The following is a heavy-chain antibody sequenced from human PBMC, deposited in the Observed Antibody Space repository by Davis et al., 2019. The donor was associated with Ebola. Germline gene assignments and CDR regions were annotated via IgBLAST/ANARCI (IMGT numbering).Heavy chain of an antibody. CDR3: ARGNYGDYIVLYYYNMDV. D-gene: IGHD4-17*01. V-gene: IGHV4-39*02. CDR1: GGSINSGGFY. CDR2: LSHSGTT. Sequence: SETLSLTCTVAGGSINSGGFYWVWIRQPPGKGLEWVASLSHSGTTYYNPSLQGRVSMSVDTSRNHFSLSLSSVTTKDTAVYYCARGNYGDYIVLYYYNMDVWGQGTTVTVSS. J-gene: IGHJ6*02.